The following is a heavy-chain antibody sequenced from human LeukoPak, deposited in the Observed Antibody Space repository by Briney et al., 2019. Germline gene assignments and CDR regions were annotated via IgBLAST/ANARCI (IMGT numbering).Heavy chain of an antibody. J-gene: IGHJ2*01. CDR2: ITISASPT. Sequence: GGSLRLSCAASGFTFSDYYMSWVRQAPGKGLEWISCITISASPTYYADSVKGRFTISRENAKNSLYLQMNSLRAGDTAVYYCARGRSRDYWYFDLWGRGTLVTVSS. CDR3: ARGRSRDYWYFDL. V-gene: IGHV3-11*04. CDR1: GFTFSDYY.